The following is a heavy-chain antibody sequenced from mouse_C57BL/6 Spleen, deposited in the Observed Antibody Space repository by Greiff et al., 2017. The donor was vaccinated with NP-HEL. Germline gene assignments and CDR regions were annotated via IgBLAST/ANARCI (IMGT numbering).Heavy chain of an antibody. CDR2: ISDGGSYT. D-gene: IGHD2-1*01. Sequence: EVMLVESGGGLVKPGGSLKLSCAASGFTFSSYAMSWVRQTPEKRLEWVATISDGGSYTYYPDNVKGRFTITRDNAKNNLYLQMSSLKSEDTAEYYGARYRVGGYYVNYEWYFEVWGTGTTVTVSS. CDR1: GFTFSSYA. CDR3: ARYRVGGYYVNYEWYFEV. J-gene: IGHJ1*03. V-gene: IGHV5-4*03.